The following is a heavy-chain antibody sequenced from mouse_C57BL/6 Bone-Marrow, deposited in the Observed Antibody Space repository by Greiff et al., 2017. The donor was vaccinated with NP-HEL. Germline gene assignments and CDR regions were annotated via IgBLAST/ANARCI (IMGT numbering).Heavy chain of an antibody. CDR3: ARRILGDY. Sequence: QVQLQQSGPELVKPGASVKISCKASGYAFSSSWMNWVKQRPGQGLEWIGRIYPGDGDTNYNGKFKGKATLTADKSSSTAYMQLSSLTSEDSAVYFCARRILGDYWGQGTSVTVSS. CDR2: IYPGDGDT. CDR1: GYAFSSSW. J-gene: IGHJ4*01. D-gene: IGHD4-1*01. V-gene: IGHV1-82*01.